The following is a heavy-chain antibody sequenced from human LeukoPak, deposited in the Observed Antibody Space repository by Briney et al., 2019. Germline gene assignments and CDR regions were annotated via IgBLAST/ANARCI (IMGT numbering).Heavy chain of an antibody. CDR2: IYYSGST. J-gene: IGHJ4*02. V-gene: IGHV4-59*01. Sequence: PSETLSLTCTVSGGSISSYYWSWIRQPPGEGLEWIGYIYYSGSTNYNPSLKSRVTISVDTSKNQFSLKLSSVTAADTAVYYCARIIAVAGSNYFDYWGQGTLVTVSS. CDR3: ARIIAVAGSNYFDY. D-gene: IGHD6-19*01. CDR1: GGSISSYY.